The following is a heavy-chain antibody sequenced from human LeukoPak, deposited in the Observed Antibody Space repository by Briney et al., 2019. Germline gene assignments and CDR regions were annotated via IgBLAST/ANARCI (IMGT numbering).Heavy chain of an antibody. CDR2: IYSGGST. D-gene: IGHD2-21*02. V-gene: IGHV3-66*01. CDR3: ARGVTLDY. CDR1: GFTVSSNY. Sequence: TGGSLRLSCAASGFTVSSNYMSWVRQAPGKGLEWVSVIYSGGSTYYADSVKGRFTISRDNAKNSLYLQMNSLRAEDTAVYYCARGVTLDYWGQGTLVTVSS. J-gene: IGHJ4*02.